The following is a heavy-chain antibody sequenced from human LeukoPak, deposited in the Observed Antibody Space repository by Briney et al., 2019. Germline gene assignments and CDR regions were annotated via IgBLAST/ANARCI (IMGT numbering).Heavy chain of an antibody. D-gene: IGHD3-22*01. V-gene: IGHV3-23*01. Sequence: GGSLRLSCAASGFTFSNAWRSWVRQAPGKGLEWVSAISGSGGSTYYADSVKGRFTISRDNSKNTLYLQMNSLRAEDTAVYYCAKLSTMIVVAALGYWGQGTLVTVSS. J-gene: IGHJ4*02. CDR3: AKLSTMIVVAALGY. CDR2: ISGSGGST. CDR1: GFTFSNAW.